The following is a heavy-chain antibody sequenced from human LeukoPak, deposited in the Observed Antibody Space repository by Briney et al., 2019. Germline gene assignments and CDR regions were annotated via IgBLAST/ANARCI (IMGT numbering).Heavy chain of an antibody. CDR1: GFTFSDYY. J-gene: IGHJ4*02. D-gene: IGHD3-22*01. CDR2: ISSSSSTI. CDR3: ARDSYYYDSSGYPGY. Sequence: PGGSLRLSCAASGFTFSDYYMSWIRQAPGKGLEWVSYISSSSSTIYYADSVKGRFTISRDNAKNSLYLQMNSLRAEDTAVYYCARDSYYYDSSGYPGYWGQGTLVTVSS. V-gene: IGHV3-11*04.